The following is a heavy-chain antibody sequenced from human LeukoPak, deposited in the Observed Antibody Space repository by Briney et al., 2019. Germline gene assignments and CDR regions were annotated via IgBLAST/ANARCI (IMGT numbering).Heavy chain of an antibody. CDR1: GGSISSYY. J-gene: IGHJ4*02. V-gene: IGHV4-59*01. CDR3: ARSHKAMAGEGLFDY. D-gene: IGHD5-18*01. CDR2: IYYSENT. Sequence: PSETLSLTCTVSGGSISSYYWSWIRQPPGKGLEWIGYIYYSENTNYNPSLKSRVTISVDTSKNQFSLKLSSVTAADTDVYYCARSHKAMAGEGLFDYWGQGTLVTVSS.